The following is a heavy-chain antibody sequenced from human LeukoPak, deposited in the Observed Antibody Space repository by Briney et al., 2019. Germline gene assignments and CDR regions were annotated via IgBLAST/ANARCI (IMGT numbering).Heavy chain of an antibody. J-gene: IGHJ4*02. CDR1: GFTVSRNY. CDR3: ARSPVLDRNDWSFAD. CDR2: SYSGGDT. Sequence: PGGSLRLSCAASGFTVSRNYMSWVRQAPGKGLEWVSVSYSGGDTYYPDSVKGRFTASRDNPKNTVYLQMNSLRAEDTAVYFCARSPVLDRNDWSFADWGQGTLVTVSS. V-gene: IGHV3-53*01. D-gene: IGHD1-1*01.